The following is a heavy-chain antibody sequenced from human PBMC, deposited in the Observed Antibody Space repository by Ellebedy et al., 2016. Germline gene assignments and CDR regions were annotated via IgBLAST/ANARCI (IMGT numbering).Heavy chain of an antibody. D-gene: IGHD3-10*01. J-gene: IGHJ4*02. V-gene: IGHV1-18*04. CDR3: AKTSGWGYGEN. Sequence: ASVTVSCXASGYTFTTFSITWVRQVPGQGLEWMGFVNTFSGNTKFAQKFQGRVSMTTDSSTHTAYMDLRGLRSDDTAMYYCAKTSGWGYGENWGQGTLVTVSS. CDR1: GYTFTTFS. CDR2: VNTFSGNT.